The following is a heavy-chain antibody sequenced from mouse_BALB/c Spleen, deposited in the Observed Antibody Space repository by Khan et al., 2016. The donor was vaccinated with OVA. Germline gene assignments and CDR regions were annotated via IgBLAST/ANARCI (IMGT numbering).Heavy chain of an antibody. CDR1: GFTFSSYG. J-gene: IGHJ2*01. Sequence: EVKLEVSGGGLVQPGGSLKLSCAASGFTFSSYGMSWVRQTPDKRLELVATINSNGGSTYYPDSVKGRFTISRDTAKNTLYLQMSSLKSEDTAMYYCARMARTINWGQGTTLTVSS. V-gene: IGHV5-6-3*01. CDR2: INSNGGST. CDR3: ARMARTIN.